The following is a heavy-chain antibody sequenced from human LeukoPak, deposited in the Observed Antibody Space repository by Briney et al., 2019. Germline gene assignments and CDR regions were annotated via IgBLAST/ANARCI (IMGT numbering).Heavy chain of an antibody. Sequence: GGSLRLSCIGSGLTFNPYWMMWVRQAPGKGLEWVANINQDGNEKNYVDSVKGRFTISRDNAKNTLNLQMNSLRAEDTADCARDLGQYYDTSDNWFDPWGQGTLVTVSS. CDR2: INQDGNEK. CDR1: GLTFNPYW. V-gene: IGHV3-7*01. CDR3: ARDLGQYYDTSDNWFDP. D-gene: IGHD3-22*01. J-gene: IGHJ5*02.